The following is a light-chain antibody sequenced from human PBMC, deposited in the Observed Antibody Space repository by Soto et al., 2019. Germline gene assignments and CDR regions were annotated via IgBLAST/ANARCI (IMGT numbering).Light chain of an antibody. J-gene: IGKJ4*01. CDR1: QSMNNN. CDR2: FAS. V-gene: IGKV3-15*01. CDR3: QQYNNWPLT. Sequence: EIVMTQSPATLSVSPGERATLSCRASQSMNNNLAWYQQKPGQAPRLLIYFASTRATGIPARFSGSGSGTEFTLTISSLQSEDFAVYYCQQYNNWPLTFGGGTKVEI.